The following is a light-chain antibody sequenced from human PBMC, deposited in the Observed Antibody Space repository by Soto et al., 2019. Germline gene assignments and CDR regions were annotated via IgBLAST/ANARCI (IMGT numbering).Light chain of an antibody. CDR1: SSNIGSGYD. CDR3: QSYDSSLSGVV. J-gene: IGLJ2*01. Sequence: QSVLTQPPSVSGAPGQRVTISCTGSSSNIGSGYDVHWYRQLPGTAPKLLIYGNNFRPSGVPDRFSGSKSDTSASLAITGLQAEDEADYFCQSYDSSLSGVVFGGATKLTVL. CDR2: GNN. V-gene: IGLV1-40*01.